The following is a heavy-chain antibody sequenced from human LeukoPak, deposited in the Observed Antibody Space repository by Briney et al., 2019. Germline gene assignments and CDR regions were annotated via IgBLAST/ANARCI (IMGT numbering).Heavy chain of an antibody. J-gene: IGHJ1*01. D-gene: IGHD6-19*01. V-gene: IGHV3-23*01. CDR3: ARAEDSSGWYFLY. CDR2: ISGSGGST. Sequence: GGSLRLSCAASGFTFSSYAMSWVRQAPGRGLEWVSAISGSGGSTYYADSVKGRFTISRDNSKNTLYLQMNSLRAEDTAVYYCARAEDSSGWYFLYWGQGTLVTVSS. CDR1: GFTFSSYA.